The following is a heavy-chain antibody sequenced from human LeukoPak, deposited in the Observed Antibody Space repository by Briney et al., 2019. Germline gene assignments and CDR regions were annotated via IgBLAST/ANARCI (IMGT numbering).Heavy chain of an antibody. CDR3: ARDLTGVGKYTSGWFDAFDI. V-gene: IGHV3-53*01. CDR1: GFTFSSNW. J-gene: IGHJ3*02. Sequence: GGSLRLSCAASGFTFSSNWMYWVRQAPGRGLEWVSVINSDGNTYYADSVRGRSTTSRDNSKNTLYLQLSSLRVEDTAVYYCARDLTGVGKYTSGWFDAFDIWGQGTMVTVSS. CDR2: INSDGNT. D-gene: IGHD6-19*01.